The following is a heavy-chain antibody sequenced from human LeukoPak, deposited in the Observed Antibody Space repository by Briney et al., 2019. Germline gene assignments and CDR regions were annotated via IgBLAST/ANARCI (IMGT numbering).Heavy chain of an antibody. Sequence: PSETLSLTCSVSTDSTNTYYWSWIRQSPGKGLEWIGHIYHSGSTDYNRSFKSRVTISIDMSKREFSLKLTSVTVADTAMYYCVRLRWELMAPYFDHWGQGAVVIVSS. CDR3: VRLRWELMAPYFDH. D-gene: IGHD1-26*01. J-gene: IGHJ4*02. CDR1: TDSTNTYY. CDR2: IYHSGST. V-gene: IGHV4-59*01.